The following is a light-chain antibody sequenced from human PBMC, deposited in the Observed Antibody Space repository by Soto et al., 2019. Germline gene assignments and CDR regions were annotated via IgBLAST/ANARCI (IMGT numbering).Light chain of an antibody. CDR3: AAWDDSLGRVL. Sequence: QSVLTQPPSASGTPGQRVSISCSGSSSNIKFNPVKWYQQLPGTAPKLLIYSTNQRPSGVPDRFSGSRSGTSASLAISGLQSDDEADYFCAAWDDSLGRVLFGGGTQLTVL. CDR2: STN. J-gene: IGLJ7*01. V-gene: IGLV1-44*01. CDR1: SSNIKFNP.